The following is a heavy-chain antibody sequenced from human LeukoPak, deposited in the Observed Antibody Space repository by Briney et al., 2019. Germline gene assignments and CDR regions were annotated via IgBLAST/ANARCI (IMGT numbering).Heavy chain of an antibody. CDR3: ARDPGSGYEEHFDY. D-gene: IGHD5-12*01. CDR2: ISSSGSSI. CDR1: GFIFSDYY. J-gene: IGHJ4*02. V-gene: IGHV3-11*01. Sequence: GGSLRLSCAASGFIFSDYYMSWIRQAPGKGLEWVSYISSSGSSIYYADSVKGRFTIPRDNAKDPLYLQMNSLRAEDTAVYYCARDPGSGYEEHFDYWGQGTLVTVSS.